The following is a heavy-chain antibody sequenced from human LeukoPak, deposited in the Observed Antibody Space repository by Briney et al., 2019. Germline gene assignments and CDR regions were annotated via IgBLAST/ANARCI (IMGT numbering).Heavy chain of an antibody. CDR3: ARVRGSYGGDPRTHFDY. D-gene: IGHD1-26*01. Sequence: GGSLRLSCAASGFTSSSYWMHWVRQAPGKGLVWVSRINSDGSSTSYADSVKGRFTISRDNAKNTLYLQMNSLRAEDTAVYYCARVRGSYGGDPRTHFDYWGQGTLVTVSS. J-gene: IGHJ4*02. CDR1: GFTSSSYW. V-gene: IGHV3-74*01. CDR2: INSDGSST.